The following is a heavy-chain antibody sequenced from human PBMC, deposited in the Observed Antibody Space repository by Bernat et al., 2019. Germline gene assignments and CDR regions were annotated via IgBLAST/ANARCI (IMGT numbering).Heavy chain of an antibody. J-gene: IGHJ4*02. CDR3: AKDKYSSSSEEGFFDY. D-gene: IGHD6-6*01. Sequence: VQLVESGGGVVQPGRSLRLSCAASGFTFSSYGMHWVRQAPGKGLEWVSGISWNSDKIDYADSVKGRFTISRDNAKKSLYLQMNSLRVEDTALYYCAKDKYSSSSEEGFFDYWGQGTLVTVSS. CDR2: ISWNSDKI. CDR1: GFTFSSYG. V-gene: IGHV3-9*01.